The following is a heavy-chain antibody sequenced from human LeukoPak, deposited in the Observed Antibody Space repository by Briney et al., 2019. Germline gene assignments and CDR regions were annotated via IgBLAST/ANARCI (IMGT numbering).Heavy chain of an antibody. V-gene: IGHV1-69*13. CDR3: ARGLVESGYDSAVGAY. J-gene: IGHJ4*02. CDR1: GGTFSSYA. Sequence: GASVKVSCKASGGTFSSYAISWVRQAPGQGLEWMGGIIPIFGTANYAQKFQGRVTITADESTSTAYMELSSLRSEDTAVYYCARGLVESGYDSAVGAYWGQGTLVTVSS. D-gene: IGHD5-12*01. CDR2: IIPIFGTA.